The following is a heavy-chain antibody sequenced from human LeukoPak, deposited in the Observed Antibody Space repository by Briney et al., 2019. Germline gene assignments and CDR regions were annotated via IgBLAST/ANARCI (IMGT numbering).Heavy chain of an antibody. J-gene: IGHJ4*02. CDR2: ISPSGGIT. D-gene: IGHD4-17*01. CDR3: AKDREYGDNDY. V-gene: IGHV3-23*01. CDR1: GFSLSSYA. Sequence: GGSLRLSCTVSGFSLSSYAMSWVRRAPGKGLEWVSGISPSGGITYYTDSVRGRFTISRDNSKNTVSLQMNSLRGEDTAVYYCAKDREYGDNDYWGQGTLVTVSS.